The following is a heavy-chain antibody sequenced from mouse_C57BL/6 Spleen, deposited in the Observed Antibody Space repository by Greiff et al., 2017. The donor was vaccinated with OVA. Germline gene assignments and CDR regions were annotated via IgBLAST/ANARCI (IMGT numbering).Heavy chain of an antibody. CDR2: ISDGGSYT. V-gene: IGHV5-4*01. Sequence: DVQLVESGGGLVKPGGSLKLSCAASGFTFSSYAMSWVRQTPEKRLEWVATISDGGSYTYYPDNVKGRFTISRDNAKNNLYLQMSHLKSEDTAMYYCARDGNFRYFDVWGTGTTVTVSS. CDR1: GFTFSSYA. J-gene: IGHJ1*03. D-gene: IGHD2-1*01. CDR3: ARDGNFRYFDV.